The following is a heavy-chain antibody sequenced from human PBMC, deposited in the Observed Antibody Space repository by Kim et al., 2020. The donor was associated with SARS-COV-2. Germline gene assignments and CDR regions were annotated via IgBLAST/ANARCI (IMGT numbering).Heavy chain of an antibody. Sequence: SETLSLTCTVSGDSLSSDYWSWNRQPAGKGLEWIGRIYTSGRTNYNPSLQSRVTMSVDMSKNQFSLKLSPVTAADTAAYYCASALGYWGQGTLVTVPS. D-gene: IGHD3-16*02. CDR1: GDSLSSDY. V-gene: IGHV4-4*07. CDR3: ASALGY. CDR2: IYTSGRT. J-gene: IGHJ4*02.